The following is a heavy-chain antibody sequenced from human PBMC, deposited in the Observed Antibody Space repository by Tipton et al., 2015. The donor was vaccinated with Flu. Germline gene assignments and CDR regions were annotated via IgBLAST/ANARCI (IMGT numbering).Heavy chain of an antibody. CDR3: ARVGGWGYGMDV. V-gene: IGHV4-59*01. CDR2: IYYTGST. Sequence: TLSLTCNVSGDSIRSDYWSWIRQAPGKGLEWIGYIYYTGSTSYNPSLKSRITISIDTSKRQFFLKLASVTAADTAVYYCARVGGWGYGMDVWGQGTTVTVS. CDR1: GDSIRSDY. J-gene: IGHJ6*02. D-gene: IGHD3-16*01.